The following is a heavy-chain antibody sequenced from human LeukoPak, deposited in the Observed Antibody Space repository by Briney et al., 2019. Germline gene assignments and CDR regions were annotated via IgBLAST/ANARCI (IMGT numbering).Heavy chain of an antibody. CDR1: GFTFSSYA. CDR2: ISYDGSNK. V-gene: IGHV3-30-3*01. CDR3: AREVGATHTIGAFDI. D-gene: IGHD1-26*01. Sequence: GRSLRLSCAASGFTFSSYAMHWVRQAPGKGLEWVAVISYDGSNKYYADSVKGRFTMSRDNSKNTLYLQMNSLRAEDTAVYYCAREVGATHTIGAFDIWGQGTMVTVSS. J-gene: IGHJ3*02.